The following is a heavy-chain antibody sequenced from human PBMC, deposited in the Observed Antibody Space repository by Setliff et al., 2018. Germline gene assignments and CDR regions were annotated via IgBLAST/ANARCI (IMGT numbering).Heavy chain of an antibody. D-gene: IGHD3-16*01. CDR1: GFSFSIFW. CDR2: IKQDGSEK. V-gene: IGHV3-7*01. J-gene: IGHJ4*02. CDR3: ARDRGGGLYDY. Sequence: GASVKVSCAGSGFSFSIFWMSWVRQAPGKGLEWVATIKQDGSEKFYVDSVKGRFTISRDNAKNSLYLQMDSLRVEDTAMYFCARDRGGGLYDYWGRGTLVTVSS.